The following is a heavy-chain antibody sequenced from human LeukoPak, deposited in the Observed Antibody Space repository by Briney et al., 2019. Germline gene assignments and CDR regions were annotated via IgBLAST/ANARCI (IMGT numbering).Heavy chain of an antibody. D-gene: IGHD6-13*01. V-gene: IGHV4-34*01. CDR3: ARLRYTSTWPTRDYYYYMDV. CDR2: ISHTGST. Sequence: SETLSLTCAVYGGSFSGYYWSWIRQFPGRGLGWLGEISHTGSTKYIPSLKSRITISIDTSKDQFSLKVSSVTAADTAVYYCARLRYTSTWPTRDYYYYMDVWGKGTTVTISS. CDR1: GGSFSGYY. J-gene: IGHJ6*03.